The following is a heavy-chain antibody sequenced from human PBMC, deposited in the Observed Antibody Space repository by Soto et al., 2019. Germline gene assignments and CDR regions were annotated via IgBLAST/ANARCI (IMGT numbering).Heavy chain of an antibody. CDR2: ISYDGSNK. CDR1: GFTFSSYG. CDR3: AKVHSSCWYYFDY. Sequence: QVQLVESGGGVVQPGRSLRLSCAASGFTFSSYGKHWVRQAPDKELEWVAVISYDGSNKYYADSVKGRFTISRDNSKNTLYLQMNSLRAEDTAVYYCAKVHSSCWYYFDYWGQGTLVTVSS. J-gene: IGHJ4*02. D-gene: IGHD6-19*01. V-gene: IGHV3-30*18.